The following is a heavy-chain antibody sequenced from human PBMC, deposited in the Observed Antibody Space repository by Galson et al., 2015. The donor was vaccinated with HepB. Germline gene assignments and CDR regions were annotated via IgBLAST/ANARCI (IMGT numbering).Heavy chain of an antibody. V-gene: IGHV3-15*01. D-gene: IGHD3-3*01. J-gene: IGHJ4*02. Sequence: SLRLSCAASGFTFSNARMSWVRQAPGKGLEWVGRIKSKTDGGTTDYAAPVKGRFTISRDDSKNTLYLQMNSLKTEDTAVCYCTTDPGYDFWSGHPKRDYWGQGTLVTVSS. CDR2: IKSKTDGGTT. CDR3: TTDPGYDFWSGHPKRDY. CDR1: GFTFSNAR.